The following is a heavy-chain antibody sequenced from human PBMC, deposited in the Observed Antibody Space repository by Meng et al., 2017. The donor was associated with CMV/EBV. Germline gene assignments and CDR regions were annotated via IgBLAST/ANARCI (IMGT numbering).Heavy chain of an antibody. V-gene: IGHV1-69*12. D-gene: IGHD2-15*01. CDR2: INPIFGTA. J-gene: IGHJ4*02. Sequence: QVPRALAGDEVNRSGSLVKVSCKAAEGTFSSYAIRWVGQAPGQGLEWMGGINPIFGTANYAQKFQGRVTITAEESTSPASMELSSLRSEDTAVYYCARNQPSRGWSHEDYWGQGTLVTVSS. CDR1: EGTFSSYA. CDR3: ARNQPSRGWSHEDY.